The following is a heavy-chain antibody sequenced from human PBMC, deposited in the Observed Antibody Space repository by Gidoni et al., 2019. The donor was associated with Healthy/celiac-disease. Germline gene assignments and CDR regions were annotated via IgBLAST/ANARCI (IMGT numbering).Heavy chain of an antibody. Sequence: EVQLVESVGVVVQPGGSLRLSCAASGFTFADYTMHWVRQAPGKGLEWVSLISWDGGSTYYADSVKGRCTISRDNSKNSLYLQMNSLRTEDTALYYCAKDTFVRGQWLVPGYFDYWGQGTLVTVSS. D-gene: IGHD6-19*01. CDR3: AKDTFVRGQWLVPGYFDY. CDR2: ISWDGGST. J-gene: IGHJ4*02. CDR1: GFTFADYT. V-gene: IGHV3-43*01.